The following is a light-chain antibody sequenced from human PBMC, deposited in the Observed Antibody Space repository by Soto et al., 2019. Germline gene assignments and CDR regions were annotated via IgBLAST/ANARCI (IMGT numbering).Light chain of an antibody. CDR1: QSVSNY. CDR2: DAS. CDR3: QQRNFRPEIT. J-gene: IGKJ4*01. Sequence: EIVLTQSPATLSLSPGERATLSCRASQSVSNYLAWYQQKPGQAPRLLIFDASNRATGIPPRFSGSGSGTDFSLTISRLEPEDSAIYYCQQRNFRPEITFGGGTKVEI. V-gene: IGKV3-11*01.